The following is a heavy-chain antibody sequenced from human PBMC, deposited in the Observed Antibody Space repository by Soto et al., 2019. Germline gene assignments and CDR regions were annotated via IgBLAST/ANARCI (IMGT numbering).Heavy chain of an antibody. CDR1: GGSISSGGYY. D-gene: IGHD6-13*01. V-gene: IGHV4-31*03. J-gene: IGHJ4*02. CDR3: AREISAAAGTMGGFDY. Sequence: PSETLSLTCTVSGGSISSGGYYWSWIRQHPGKGLEWIGYIYYSGSTYYNPSLKSRVTISVDTSKNQLSLKLSSVTAADTAVYYCAREISAAAGTMGGFDYLGQGNLVTVS. CDR2: IYYSGST.